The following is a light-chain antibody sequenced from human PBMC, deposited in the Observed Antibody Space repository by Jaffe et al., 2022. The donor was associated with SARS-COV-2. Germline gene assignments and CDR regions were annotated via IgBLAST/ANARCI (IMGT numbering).Light chain of an antibody. CDR2: DAS. CDR3: QQYADSYPS. CDR1: QSVNRRY. Sequence: EIVLTQSPATLSSSPGERATLSCGASQSVNRRYLAWYQQKPGLAPRLLIYDASSRATGIPDRFSGSGSGTDFTLTISRLEPEDFAVYYCQQYADSYPSFGQGTKLEI. J-gene: IGKJ2*01. V-gene: IGKV3D-20*01.